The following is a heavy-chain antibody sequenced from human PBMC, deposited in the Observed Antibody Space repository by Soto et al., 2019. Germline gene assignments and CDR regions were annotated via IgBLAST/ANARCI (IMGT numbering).Heavy chain of an antibody. V-gene: IGHV1-69*01. CDR1: GDTFSSYS. CDR2: IIPIFAKP. Sequence: QVQLIQSGAELKRPGSSVKVSCKASGDTFSSYSITWLRQDPGQGLEWMGGIIPIFAKPTYAQKFQGRVAITADDSTITVYMELTSLTSEDTAVYYCARGPGSWNCLYIWGQGTPLSVSS. J-gene: IGHJ3*02. D-gene: IGHD1-7*01. CDR3: ARGPGSWNCLYI.